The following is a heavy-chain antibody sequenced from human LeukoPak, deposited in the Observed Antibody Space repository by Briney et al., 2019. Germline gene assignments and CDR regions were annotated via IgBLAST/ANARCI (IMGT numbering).Heavy chain of an antibody. V-gene: IGHV3-7*01. CDR2: IKKDGSEK. J-gene: IGHJ4*02. CDR1: GFTFSSHW. Sequence: LSLCCEASGFTFSSHWMRWARQAPGKGLEWVADIKKDGSEKNYVDSVKGRFSISRDNAKNSLYLQMNSLRADDTAVYYCVRDANWSSDYWGQGTLVTVSS. D-gene: IGHD1-20*01. CDR3: VRDANWSSDY.